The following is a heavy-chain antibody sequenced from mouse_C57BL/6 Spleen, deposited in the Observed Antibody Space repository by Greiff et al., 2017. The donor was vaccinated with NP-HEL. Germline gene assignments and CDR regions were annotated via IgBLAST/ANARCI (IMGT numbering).Heavy chain of an antibody. J-gene: IGHJ3*01. CDR2: IYPGDGDT. CDR1: GYAFSSSW. V-gene: IGHV1-82*01. D-gene: IGHD1-1*01. Sequence: VQLQQSGPELVKPGASVKISCKASGYAFSSSWMNWVKQRPGKGLEWIGRIYPGDGDTNYNGKFKGKATLTADKSSSTAYMQLSSLTSEDSAVYYCARCPTTVVGGFAYWGQGTLVTVSA. CDR3: ARCPTTVVGGFAY.